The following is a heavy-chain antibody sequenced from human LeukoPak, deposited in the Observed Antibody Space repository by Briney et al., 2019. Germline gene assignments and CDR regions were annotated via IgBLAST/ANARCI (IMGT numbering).Heavy chain of an antibody. CDR3: VASIISPSNY. CDR1: GFTFNDHY. J-gene: IGHJ4*02. CDR2: TKNRANSYTT. V-gene: IGHV3-72*01. D-gene: IGHD3-10*01. Sequence: PGGSLRLSCATSGFTFNDHYLGWVRQAPGKGLEWVGRTKNRANSYTTEYAASVKGRFTISRDDSNNSPRLQMNSLKTEDTAIYYCVASIISPSNYWGQGTLVTVSS.